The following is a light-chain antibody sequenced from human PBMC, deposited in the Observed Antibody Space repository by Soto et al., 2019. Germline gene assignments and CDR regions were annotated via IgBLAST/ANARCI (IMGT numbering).Light chain of an antibody. CDR2: EVS. Sequence: QSVLTQPASVSGSPGQSITISCTGTSSDIGSYNYVSWYQQHPGKAPKVIIYEVSNRPSGVSDRFSGSKSGNTASLTISGLQAEDEADYYCTSFTSTSSLDVFGTGTKVTV. CDR3: TSFTSTSSLDV. CDR1: SSDIGSYNY. V-gene: IGLV2-14*01. J-gene: IGLJ1*01.